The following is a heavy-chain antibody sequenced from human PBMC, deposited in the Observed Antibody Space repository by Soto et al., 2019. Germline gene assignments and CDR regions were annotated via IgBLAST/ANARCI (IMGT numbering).Heavy chain of an antibody. V-gene: IGHV3-23*01. D-gene: IGHD6-19*01. J-gene: IGHJ4*02. CDR1: GFTFSSYA. CDR2: ISGSGGST. CDR3: AKDQGRSSSGWYSFDY. Sequence: GGSLRLSCAASGFTFSSYAMSWVRQAPGKGLEWVSAISGSGGSTYYADSVKGRFTISRDNSKNTLYLQMNSLRAEDTAVYYCAKDQGRSSSGWYSFDYWGQGTLVTVSS.